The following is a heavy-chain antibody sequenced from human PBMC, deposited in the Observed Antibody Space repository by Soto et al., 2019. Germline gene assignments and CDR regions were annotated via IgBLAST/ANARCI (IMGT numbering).Heavy chain of an antibody. Sequence: KPSETLSLTXSVSGASVRSGDYYWSCIRQAPGKGLEWIGYIYNSGGSYYNPSLKGRLTISIDTSKNQFSLKLNSVTAADTAIYYCVGTGTTDDYWGRGTLVTVSS. D-gene: IGHD4-17*01. CDR1: GASVRSGDYY. CDR2: IYNSGGS. J-gene: IGHJ4*02. CDR3: VGTGTTDDY. V-gene: IGHV4-30-4*01.